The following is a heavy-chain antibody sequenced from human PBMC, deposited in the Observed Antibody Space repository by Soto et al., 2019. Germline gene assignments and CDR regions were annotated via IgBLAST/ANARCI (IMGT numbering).Heavy chain of an antibody. CDR3: AQWPRGYSYGLN. CDR1: GFSLSTSGVG. CDR2: IYWDDDK. J-gene: IGHJ4*02. Sequence: PGPTLVIPTQILTLTCTFSGFSLSTSGVGVGWIRQPPGKALEWLALIYWDDDKRYSPSLKSRLTITKDTSKNQVVLTMTNMDPVDTATYYCAQWPRGYSYGLNWGQGTLVTVSS. D-gene: IGHD5-18*01. V-gene: IGHV2-5*02.